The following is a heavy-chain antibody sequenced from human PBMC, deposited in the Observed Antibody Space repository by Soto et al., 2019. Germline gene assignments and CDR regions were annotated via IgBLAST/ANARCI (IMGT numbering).Heavy chain of an antibody. Sequence: PGGSLRLSCAASGFTFSSYAMSWVRQAPGKGLEWVSAISGSGGSTYYADSVKGRFTISRDNSKNTLYLQMNSLRAEDTAVYYCAKTTSRRYDFWSGSFDYWGQGTLVTVSS. CDR1: GFTFSSYA. CDR2: ISGSGGST. J-gene: IGHJ4*02. V-gene: IGHV3-23*01. D-gene: IGHD3-3*01. CDR3: AKTTSRRYDFWSGSFDY.